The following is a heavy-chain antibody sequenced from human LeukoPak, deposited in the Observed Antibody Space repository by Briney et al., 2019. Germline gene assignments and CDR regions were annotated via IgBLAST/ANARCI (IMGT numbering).Heavy chain of an antibody. D-gene: IGHD6-13*01. CDR2: INWNGGST. CDR3: ARVLPRIAAAGTGDAFDI. Sequence: PGGSLRLSCAASGFTFSSYWMSWVRQAPGKGLEWVSGINWNGGSTGYADSVKGRFTISRDNAKNSLYLQMNSLRAEDTALYHCARVLPRIAAAGTGDAFDIWGQGTMVTVSS. CDR1: GFTFSSYW. V-gene: IGHV3-20*01. J-gene: IGHJ3*02.